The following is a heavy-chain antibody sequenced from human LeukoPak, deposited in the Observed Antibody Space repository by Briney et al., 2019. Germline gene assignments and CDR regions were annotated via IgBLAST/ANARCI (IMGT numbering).Heavy chain of an antibody. J-gene: IGHJ6*02. CDR3: AKDMGMVRGYYYYGMDV. Sequence: AGGSLRLSCAASGFTFDDYATHWVRQAPGKGLEWVSGISWNSGSIGYADSVKGRFTISRDNAKNSLYLQMNSLRAEDTALYYCAKDMGMVRGYYYYGMDVWGQGTTVTVSS. CDR2: ISWNSGSI. V-gene: IGHV3-9*01. D-gene: IGHD3-10*01. CDR1: GFTFDDYA.